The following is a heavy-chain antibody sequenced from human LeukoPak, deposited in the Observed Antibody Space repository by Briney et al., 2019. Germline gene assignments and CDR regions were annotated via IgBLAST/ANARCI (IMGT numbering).Heavy chain of an antibody. D-gene: IGHD3-3*01. Sequence: GGSLRLSCAASGFTINSYWMHWVRQAPGKGLVWVSRINEDGSRIDYADSVKGRFTISRDNAKNTLFLEMNSLRAEDTAYYYXXXDFSGARDDWGQGTLVTVS. CDR1: GFTINSYW. J-gene: IGHJ4*02. CDR3: XXDFSGARDD. V-gene: IGHV3-74*01. CDR2: INEDGSRI.